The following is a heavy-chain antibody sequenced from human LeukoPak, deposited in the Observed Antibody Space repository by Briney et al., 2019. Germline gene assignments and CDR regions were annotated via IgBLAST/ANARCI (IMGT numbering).Heavy chain of an antibody. Sequence: GGSLRLSCAASGFTFSSYGMHWVRQAPGKGLEWVAVISYDGSNKYYADSVKGRFTISRDNSKNTLYLQMNSLRAEDTAVYYCAKDSSGSHFDYWGQGTLVTVSS. D-gene: IGHD6-19*01. V-gene: IGHV3-30*18. CDR2: ISYDGSNK. CDR3: AKDSSGSHFDY. J-gene: IGHJ4*02. CDR1: GFTFSSYG.